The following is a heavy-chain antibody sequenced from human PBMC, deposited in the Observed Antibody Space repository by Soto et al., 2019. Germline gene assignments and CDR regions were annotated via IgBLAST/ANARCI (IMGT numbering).Heavy chain of an antibody. V-gene: IGHV5-10-1*01. D-gene: IGHD3-10*01. Sequence: GESLKISCKGSGYSFTSYWISWVRQMPGKGLEWMGRIDPSDSYTNYSPSFQGHVTISADKSISTAYLQWSSLKASDTAMYYCASTYYYGSGSYYPYYYGMDVWGQGTTVTVSS. CDR2: IDPSDSYT. J-gene: IGHJ6*02. CDR3: ASTYYYGSGSYYPYYYGMDV. CDR1: GYSFTSYW.